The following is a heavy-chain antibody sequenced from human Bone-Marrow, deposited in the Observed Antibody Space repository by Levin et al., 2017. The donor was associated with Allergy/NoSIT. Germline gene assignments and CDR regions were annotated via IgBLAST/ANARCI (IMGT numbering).Heavy chain of an antibody. CDR2: ISGSGGST. Sequence: QAGGSLRLSCAASGFTFSSYAMSWVRQAPGKGLEWVSAISGSGGSTYYADSVKGRFTISRDNSKNTLYLQMNSLRAEDTAVYYCAKFSRPSTRYCSGGSCYSVDYWGQGTLVTVSS. CDR3: AKFSRPSTRYCSGGSCYSVDY. V-gene: IGHV3-23*01. J-gene: IGHJ4*02. CDR1: GFTFSSYA. D-gene: IGHD2-15*01.